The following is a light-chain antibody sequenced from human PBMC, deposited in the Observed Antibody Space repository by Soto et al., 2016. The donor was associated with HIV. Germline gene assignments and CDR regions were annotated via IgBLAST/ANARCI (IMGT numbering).Light chain of an antibody. CDR1: QDISDH. Sequence: AVRMTQSPSSLSASTGDRVTIACRASQDISDHLAWYHQKPGIPPKLLIYEASILQTGVPSRFNGSGSGTEFTLTISSLQPEDFATYYCQQYDDYPYTFGQGTKLEIK. J-gene: IGKJ2*01. CDR3: QQYDDYPYT. CDR2: EAS. V-gene: IGKV1-8*01.